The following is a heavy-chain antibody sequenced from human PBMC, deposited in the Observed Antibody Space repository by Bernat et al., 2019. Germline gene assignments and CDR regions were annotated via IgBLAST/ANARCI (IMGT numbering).Heavy chain of an antibody. CDR3: ARASDEDQTTVVTPRFDY. V-gene: IGHV4-31*03. CDR1: GGSISSGGYY. CDR2: IYYSGST. D-gene: IGHD4-23*01. Sequence: QVQLQESGPGLVKPSQTLSLTCTVSGGSISSGGYYWSWIRQHPGKGLEWIGYIYYSGSTYYNPSLKSRVTISVDTSKNQFSLKLSSVTAADTAVYYCARASDEDQTTVVTPRFDYWGQGTLVTVSS. J-gene: IGHJ4*02.